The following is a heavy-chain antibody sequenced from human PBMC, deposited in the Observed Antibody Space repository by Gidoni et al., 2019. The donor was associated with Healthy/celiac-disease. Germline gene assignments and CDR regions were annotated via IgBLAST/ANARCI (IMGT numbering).Heavy chain of an antibody. D-gene: IGHD1-26*01. CDR1: GGSNSSSGYY. CDR3: ARLYSGSFSFDY. CDR2: IYYSGST. Sequence: QLQLQESGPGLVKPSETLSLTCTVSGGSNSSSGYYWGWIRQPPGKGLEWIGSIYYSGSTYYNLSRKSRVTISVDTSKNQFSLKLSSVTAADTAVYYCARLYSGSFSFDYWGQGTLVTVSS. J-gene: IGHJ4*02. V-gene: IGHV4-39*01.